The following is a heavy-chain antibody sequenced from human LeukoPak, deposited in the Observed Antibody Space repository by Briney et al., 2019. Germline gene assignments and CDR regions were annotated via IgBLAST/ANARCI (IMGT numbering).Heavy chain of an antibody. Sequence: GGSLRLSCAASGFTFSSHWMHWVRQAPGKGLVWVSRINRDGSSTSYADSVKGRFTISRDNAKNTLYLQMNSLRAEDTAVYYCARERSLYYYDSSGQGPIDYWGQGTLVTVSS. V-gene: IGHV3-74*01. CDR1: GFTFSSHW. CDR3: ARERSLYYYDSSGQGPIDY. J-gene: IGHJ4*02. CDR2: INRDGSST. D-gene: IGHD3-22*01.